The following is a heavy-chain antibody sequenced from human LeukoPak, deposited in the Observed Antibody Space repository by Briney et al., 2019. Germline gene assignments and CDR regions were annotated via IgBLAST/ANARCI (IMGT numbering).Heavy chain of an antibody. Sequence: PGRSLRLSCAASGFTFSSYGMHWVRQAPGKGLEWVAVIWDDGSNKYYADSVKGRFTISRDNSKNTLYLQMNSLRAEDTAVYCCARAPAISGSYYYYYGMDVWGQGTTVTVSS. D-gene: IGHD1-26*01. V-gene: IGHV3-33*01. CDR1: GFTFSSYG. CDR2: IWDDGSNK. CDR3: ARAPAISGSYYYYYGMDV. J-gene: IGHJ6*02.